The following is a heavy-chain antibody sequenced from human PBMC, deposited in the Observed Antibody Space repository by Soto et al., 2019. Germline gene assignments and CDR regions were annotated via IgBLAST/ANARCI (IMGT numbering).Heavy chain of an antibody. CDR1: GYTFTGYY. D-gene: IGHD3-10*01. Sequence: QVQLVQSGAEVRKPGASLKVSCKASGYTFTGYYMNWVRQAPGQGLEWMGWINPDSGGTKYAQKFQGRVTMTRDTSISTAYMELSRLRSDDTAVYYCASHMVRGVNYWGQGTLVTVSS. J-gene: IGHJ4*02. CDR3: ASHMVRGVNY. CDR2: INPDSGGT. V-gene: IGHV1-2*02.